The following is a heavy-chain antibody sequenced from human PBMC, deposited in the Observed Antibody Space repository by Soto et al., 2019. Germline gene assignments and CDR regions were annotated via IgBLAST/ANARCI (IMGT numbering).Heavy chain of an antibody. V-gene: IGHV4-4*08. CDR2: IYKTAIT. J-gene: IGHJ2*01. Sequence: QVQLQESGPGLVKPSETLSLTCSVSGDFSSGYYWSWIRQPPGKGLEWIGYIYKTAITNQPPSLWGRVNISGDPSKDQFSLKLNSVSAADTAFYYCARDAVSGGSYHWNFDLWGRGTLVTVSS. CDR1: GDFSSGYY. CDR3: ARDAVSGGSYHWNFDL. D-gene: IGHD3-22*01.